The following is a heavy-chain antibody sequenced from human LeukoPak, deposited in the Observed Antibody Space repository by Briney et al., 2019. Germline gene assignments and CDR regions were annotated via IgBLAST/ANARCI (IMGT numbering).Heavy chain of an antibody. V-gene: IGHV3-21*01. J-gene: IGHJ4*02. CDR2: ISSSSSYI. CDR3: AIDSGYDSVDY. Sequence: GGSLRLSCAASGFTFSSYSMNWVRQAPGKGLEWVSSISSSSSYIYYADSVKGRFTISRDNAKNSLYLQTNSLRAEDTAVYYCAIDSGYDSVDYWGQGTLVTVSS. CDR1: GFTFSSYS. D-gene: IGHD5-12*01.